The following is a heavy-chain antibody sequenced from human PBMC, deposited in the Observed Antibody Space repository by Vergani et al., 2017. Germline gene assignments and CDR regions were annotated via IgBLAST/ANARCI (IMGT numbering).Heavy chain of an antibody. V-gene: IGHV1-69*04. J-gene: IGHJ4*02. CDR1: GGTFSSYA. Sequence: QVQLVQSGAEVKKPGASVKVSCKASGGTFSSYAISWVRQAPGQGLEWMGRIIPILGIANYAQKFKGRVTMTRDTSTSTVYMELSSLRAEATAVYYCVRGGTYCTDGICYRYWGQGSLVTVSS. CDR2: IIPILGIA. CDR3: VRGGTYCTDGICYRY. D-gene: IGHD2-8*01.